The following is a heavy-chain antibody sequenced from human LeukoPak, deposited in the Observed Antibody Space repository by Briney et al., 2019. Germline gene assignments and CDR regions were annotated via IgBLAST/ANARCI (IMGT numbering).Heavy chain of an antibody. V-gene: IGHV3-7*01. CDR2: IKQDGSEK. D-gene: IGHD6-13*01. Sequence: GGSLRLSCAASGFTFSRYWMSWVRQAPGKGLEWVANIKQDGSEKYYVDSVKGRFTISRDNAKNSLYLQMNSLRAEDTAVFYCAREGEGYSSSWYGGLDYWGQGTLVTVSS. CDR3: AREGEGYSSSWYGGLDY. CDR1: GFTFSRYW. J-gene: IGHJ4*02.